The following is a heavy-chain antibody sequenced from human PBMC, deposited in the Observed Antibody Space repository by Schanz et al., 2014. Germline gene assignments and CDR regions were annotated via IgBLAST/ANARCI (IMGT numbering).Heavy chain of an antibody. J-gene: IGHJ4*02. D-gene: IGHD6-19*01. CDR1: GFRFDDYA. V-gene: IGHV3-9*01. Sequence: EVQLVESGGGLIQPGGSLRLSCVASGFRFDDYAMHWVRQAPGKGLEWVSGMSWNAGSLGYGDSVKGRFTISRDNAKNSLYLQVNNLSAEDTAVYYCVRDKKGFVAVAGRAPFDYWGQGTLVTVSS. CDR3: VRDKKGFVAVAGRAPFDY. CDR2: MSWNAGSL.